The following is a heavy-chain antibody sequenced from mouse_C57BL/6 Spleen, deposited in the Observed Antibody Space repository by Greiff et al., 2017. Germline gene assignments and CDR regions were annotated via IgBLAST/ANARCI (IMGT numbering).Heavy chain of an antibody. V-gene: IGHV1-26*01. CDR2: INPNNGGT. D-gene: IGHD1-3*01. J-gene: IGHJ2*01. CDR3: ARGGSSDY. CDR1: GYTFTYYY. Sequence: VQLQQSGPELVKPGASVKISCKASGYTFTYYYMNWVKQSHGKSLEWIGDINPNNGGTSYNQKFKGKATLTVDKSSSTAYMELRSLTSEDAAVXYCARGGSSDYWGQGTTRTVSS.